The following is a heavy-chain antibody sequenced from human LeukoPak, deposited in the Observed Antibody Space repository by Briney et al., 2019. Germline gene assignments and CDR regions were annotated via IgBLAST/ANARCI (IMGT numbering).Heavy chain of an antibody. CDR3: ARDLDIVVVPASWFYP. CDR1: GFTFSSCG. J-gene: IGHJ5*02. V-gene: IGHV3-33*01. Sequence: PGGSLRLSCAASGFTFSSCGMHWVRQAPGKGLEWVAVIWYDGSNKYYADSVKGRFTISRDNSKNTLYLQMNSLRAEDTAVYYCARDLDIVVVPASWFYPWGQGTLVTVSS. D-gene: IGHD2-2*03. CDR2: IWYDGSNK.